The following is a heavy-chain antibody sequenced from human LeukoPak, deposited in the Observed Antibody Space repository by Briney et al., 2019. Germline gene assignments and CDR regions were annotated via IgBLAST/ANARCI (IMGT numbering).Heavy chain of an antibody. CDR3: ARALTTVKYYYYYMDV. J-gene: IGHJ6*03. CDR1: GYTFTGYY. D-gene: IGHD4-11*01. CDR2: INPNSGGT. V-gene: IGHV1-2*02. Sequence: ASVKVSCKASGYTFTGYYMHWVRQAPGQGLEWMGWINPNSGGTNYAQKFQGRVTITADESTSTAYMELSSLRSEDTAVYYCARALTTVKYYYYYMDVWGKGTTVTVSS.